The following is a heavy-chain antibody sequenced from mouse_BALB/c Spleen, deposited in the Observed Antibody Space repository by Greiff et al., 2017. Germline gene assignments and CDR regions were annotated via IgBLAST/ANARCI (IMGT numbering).Heavy chain of an antibody. CDR1: GYTFTSYW. CDR3: TRGGYDDAMDY. J-gene: IGHJ4*01. V-gene: IGHV1-69*02. Sequence: QVQLQQSGAELVRPGASVKLSCKASGYTFTSYWINWVKQRPGQGLEWIGNIYPSDSYTNYNQKFKDKATLTVDKSSSTAYMQLSSPTSEDSAVYYCTRGGYDDAMDYWGQGTSVTVSS. D-gene: IGHD2-2*01. CDR2: IYPSDSYT.